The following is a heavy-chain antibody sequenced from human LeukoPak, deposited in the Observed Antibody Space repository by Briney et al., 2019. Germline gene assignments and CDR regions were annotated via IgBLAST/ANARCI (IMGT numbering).Heavy chain of an antibody. D-gene: IGHD3-22*01. Sequence: PGGSLRLSCAASGFTFSSYAMSWVRQAPGKGLEWVSAISGSGGSTYYADSVKGRFTISRDNSKNTLYLQVNSLRAEDTAVYYCAKNYYDSSGYYYFDYWGQGTLVTVSS. V-gene: IGHV3-23*01. CDR3: AKNYYDSSGYYYFDY. CDR1: GFTFSSYA. CDR2: ISGSGGST. J-gene: IGHJ4*02.